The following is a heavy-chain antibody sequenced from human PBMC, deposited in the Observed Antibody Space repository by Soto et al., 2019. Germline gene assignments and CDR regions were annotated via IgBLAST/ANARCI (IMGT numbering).Heavy chain of an antibody. CDR3: ARLLEGYYYYGMDV. CDR2: INHSGST. V-gene: IGHV4-34*01. CDR1: GGSVGGYY. Sequence: PSEPMSLTCDVQGGSVGGYYWTWLRQPPGKGLEWIGEINHSGSTDYNPALKSRVTMSVDKSKNQFSLKLSSVTAADTAVYYCARLLEGYYYYGMDVWGQGTTVTVSS. J-gene: IGHJ6*02.